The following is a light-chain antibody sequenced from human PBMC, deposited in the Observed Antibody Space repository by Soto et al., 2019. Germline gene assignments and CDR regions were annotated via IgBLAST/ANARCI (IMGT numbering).Light chain of an antibody. V-gene: IGLV2-14*01. CDR1: NSDVGSSVY. CDR2: EVN. CDR3: SSYKYDTVIPFV. Sequence: QSVLTQPASVSGSPGQSISFSCAGSNSDVGSSVYVSWYRQHPGKAPQLIIYEVNKRPSGVSHRFAGSKSGNTASLTISGLQTEDEADYYCSSYKYDTVIPFVFGSGTKATVL. J-gene: IGLJ1*01.